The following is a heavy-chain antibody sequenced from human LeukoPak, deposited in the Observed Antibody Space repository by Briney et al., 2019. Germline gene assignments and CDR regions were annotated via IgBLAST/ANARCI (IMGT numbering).Heavy chain of an antibody. J-gene: IGHJ4*02. Sequence: PGGSLRLSCAPSGFTFSNHWMSWVRQAPGKGLEWVANIKRDGSETHYVDSVTGRFTISRDNAKNSLYLQMNSLRAEDTALYYCATDRMAYGSGSSEDHWGQGTLVTVSS. CDR1: GFTFSNHW. D-gene: IGHD3-10*01. V-gene: IGHV3-7*05. CDR3: ATDRMAYGSGSSEDH. CDR2: IKRDGSET.